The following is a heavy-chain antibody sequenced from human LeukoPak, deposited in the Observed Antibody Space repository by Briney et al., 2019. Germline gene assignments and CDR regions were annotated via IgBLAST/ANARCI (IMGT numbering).Heavy chain of an antibody. J-gene: IGHJ4*02. CDR2: IYSGGST. D-gene: IGHD6-13*01. CDR1: GFTVSSIY. V-gene: IGHV3-53*01. CDR3: ARASSSWRTYYFDY. Sequence: PGGSLRLSCAASGFTVSSIYTSWVRQAPGKGLEWVSVIYSGGSTYYADSVKGRFTISRDNSKNTLYLQMNSLRAEDTAVYYCARASSSWRTYYFDYWGQGTLVTVSS.